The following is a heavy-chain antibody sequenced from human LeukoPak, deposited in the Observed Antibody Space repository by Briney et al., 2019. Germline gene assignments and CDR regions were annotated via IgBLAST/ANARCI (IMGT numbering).Heavy chain of an antibody. J-gene: IGHJ4*02. Sequence: GGSLRLSCAASGFTFSSYGMHWVRQAPGKGLEWVAFIRYDGSKKYYTDSVKGRFTISRDNSKNTLYLQMNSLRAEDTAVYYCAHGSVYQLDYWGQGTLVTVSS. CDR2: IRYDGSKK. CDR3: AHGSVYQLDY. V-gene: IGHV3-30*02. D-gene: IGHD2-2*01. CDR1: GFTFSSYG.